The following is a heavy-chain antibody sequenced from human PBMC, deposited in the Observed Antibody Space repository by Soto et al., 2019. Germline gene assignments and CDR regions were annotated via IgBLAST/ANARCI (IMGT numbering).Heavy chain of an antibody. V-gene: IGHV4-31*03. CDR1: GGSISSGGYY. D-gene: IGHD3-9*01. CDR2: IHYTGTT. Sequence: SETLSLTCTVSGGSISSGGYYWTWIRQHPGQGLEWIGYIHYTGTTFYNSSLKSRVTISVDTSENQFSLKLSSVTAADTAVYFGARDEIDYDLLTGFYTPAGVDVWGQGTMVTVSS. CDR3: ARDEIDYDLLTGFYTPAGVDV. J-gene: IGHJ3*01.